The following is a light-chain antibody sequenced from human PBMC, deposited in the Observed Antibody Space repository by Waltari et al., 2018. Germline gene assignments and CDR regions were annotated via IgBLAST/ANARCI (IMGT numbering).Light chain of an antibody. CDR3: QHRSNWPLT. J-gene: IGKJ3*01. V-gene: IGKV3-11*01. CDR1: QSVSSY. Sequence: EIVLTQSPATLSLSPGERATLSCRASQSVSSYLAWYQQKPGQAPMLLIYDASNRATGIPARFSGSGSGTDFTLTISSLEPEDFAVYYCQHRSNWPLTFGPGTKVDIK. CDR2: DAS.